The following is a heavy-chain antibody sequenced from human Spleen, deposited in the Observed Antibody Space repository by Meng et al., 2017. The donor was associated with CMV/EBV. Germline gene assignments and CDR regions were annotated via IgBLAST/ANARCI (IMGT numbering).Heavy chain of an antibody. V-gene: IGHV1-18*01. J-gene: IGHJ5*02. Sequence: ASVKVSCKASGYTFTNYGISWVRQAPGQGLEWMGWIGAYNGNTNYAQKYQGRVTMTTDTSTSTAYMELRSLRSDDTAVYSCAKDYTPGYDCFDPWGQGTRVTDSS. CDR3: AKDYTPGYDCFDP. CDR2: IGAYNGNT. D-gene: IGHD3-16*01. CDR1: GYTFTNYG.